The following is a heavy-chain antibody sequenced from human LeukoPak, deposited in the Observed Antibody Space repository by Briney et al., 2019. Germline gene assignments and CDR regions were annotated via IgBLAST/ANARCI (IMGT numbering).Heavy chain of an antibody. Sequence: SETLSLTCAVYGGSFSGYYWSWIRQPPGKGLEWIGEINHSGSTNYNPSLKSRVTISVDTSKNQFSLKLSSVTAADTAVYYCARGRRNTYFDTSGFRYWGQGTLVTVSS. J-gene: IGHJ4*02. V-gene: IGHV4-34*01. CDR1: GGSFSGYY. D-gene: IGHD3-22*01. CDR3: ARGRRNTYFDTSGFRY. CDR2: INHSGST.